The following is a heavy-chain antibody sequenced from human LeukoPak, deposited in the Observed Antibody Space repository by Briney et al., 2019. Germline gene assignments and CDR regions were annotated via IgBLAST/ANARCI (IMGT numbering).Heavy chain of an antibody. D-gene: IGHD3-22*01. V-gene: IGHV3-49*04. Sequence: GGSLRLSCAASGFNFGEYAMSWVRQAAGKGLEWVGFIRRRDKTGTAEYAAPVEGRFTISRDDSKSIAYLQMNSLKTEDTAVYYCTRGDYYDSSGYHFLFDYWGQGTLVAVSS. J-gene: IGHJ4*02. CDR3: TRGDYYDSSGYHFLFDY. CDR1: GFNFGEYA. CDR2: IRRRDKTGTA.